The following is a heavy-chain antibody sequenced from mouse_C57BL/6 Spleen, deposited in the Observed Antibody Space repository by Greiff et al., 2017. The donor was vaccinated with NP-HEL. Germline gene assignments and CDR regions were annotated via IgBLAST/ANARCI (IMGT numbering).Heavy chain of an antibody. CDR2: IDPSDSYT. D-gene: IGHD1-1*01. Sequence: QVQLQQPGAELVMPGASVKLSCKASGYTFTSYWMHWVKQRPGQGLEWIGEIDPSDSYTNYNQKFKGKSTLTVDKSSSTAYMQLSSLTSEDSAVYYWARSEYYYGSSSFAYWGQGTLVTVSA. CDR3: ARSEYYYGSSSFAY. J-gene: IGHJ3*01. V-gene: IGHV1-69*01. CDR1: GYTFTSYW.